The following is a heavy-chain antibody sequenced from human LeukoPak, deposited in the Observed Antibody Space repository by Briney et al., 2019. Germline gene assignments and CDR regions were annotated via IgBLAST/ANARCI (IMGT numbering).Heavy chain of an antibody. J-gene: IGHJ4*02. Sequence: SETLSLTCTVSGGSITSYYWSWIRQPPGKGLEWIGYIYYSGSTNYNPSLKSRVTILVDTSENQFSLKLSSVTAADTAVYYCARNGVYVGFDYWGQGTLVTVSS. CDR2: IYYSGST. D-gene: IGHD5/OR15-5a*01. V-gene: IGHV4-59*01. CDR3: ARNGVYVGFDY. CDR1: GGSITSYY.